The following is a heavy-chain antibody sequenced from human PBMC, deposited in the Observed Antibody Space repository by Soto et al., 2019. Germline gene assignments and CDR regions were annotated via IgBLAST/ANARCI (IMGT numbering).Heavy chain of an antibody. CDR2: IYYSGST. D-gene: IGHD2-21*02. J-gene: IGHJ4*02. CDR3: ARPLYCGGDCYPFDY. Sequence: SETLSLTCTVSGSSISSSGYYWGWIRQPPGRGLEWIGSIYYSGSTYYNPSLKSRVTISVDTSKNQFSLKLSSVTAADTAVYYCARPLYCGGDCYPFDYWGQGTLVTVSS. CDR1: GSSISSSGYY. V-gene: IGHV4-39*01.